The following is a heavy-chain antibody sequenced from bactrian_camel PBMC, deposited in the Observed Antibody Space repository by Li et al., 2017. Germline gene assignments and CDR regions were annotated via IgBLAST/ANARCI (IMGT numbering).Heavy chain of an antibody. CDR1: GFTFSDYD. Sequence: VQLVESGGGLVQPGGSLRLSCVTSGFTFSDYDMSWVRQAPGKGLEWVSRINKAGYTTHQTDSVKGRFTTSRDYAKNTLYLQINSLKTEDTAMYYCAKDSPRGQWTLIATILDEYNYWGQGTQVTVS. D-gene: IGHD4*01. CDR3: AKDSPRGQWTLIATILDEYNY. CDR2: INKAGYTT. J-gene: IGHJ4*01. V-gene: IGHV3S40*01.